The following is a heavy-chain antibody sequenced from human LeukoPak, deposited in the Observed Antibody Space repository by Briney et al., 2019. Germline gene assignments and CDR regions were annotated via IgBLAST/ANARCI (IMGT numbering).Heavy chain of an antibody. D-gene: IGHD4-11*01. CDR1: GGSISSGGYY. Sequence: SETLSLTCTVSGGSISSGGYYWRWIRQHPGKGLEWIGYIYYSGSTNYNPSLKSRVTISVDTSKNQFSLKLSSVTAADTAVYYCARGLADYSNPSRYYYYYYGMDVWGQGTTVTVSS. V-gene: IGHV4-61*08. CDR2: IYYSGST. J-gene: IGHJ6*02. CDR3: ARGLADYSNPSRYYYYYYGMDV.